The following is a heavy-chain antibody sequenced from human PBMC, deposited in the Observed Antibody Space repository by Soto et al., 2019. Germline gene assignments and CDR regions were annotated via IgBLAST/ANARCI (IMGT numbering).Heavy chain of an antibody. V-gene: IGHV3-33*01. CDR2: IWYDGSNK. Sequence: QVQLVESGGGVVQPGRSLRLSCAASGFTFSSYGMHWVRQAPGKGLEWVAVIWYDGSNKYYADSVKGRFTISRDNSKNTLYLQMNSLRAEDTAVYYCAREGETIAVAGQYYYYYYGMDVWGQGTTVTVSS. CDR1: GFTFSSYG. J-gene: IGHJ6*02. D-gene: IGHD6-19*01. CDR3: AREGETIAVAGQYYYYYYGMDV.